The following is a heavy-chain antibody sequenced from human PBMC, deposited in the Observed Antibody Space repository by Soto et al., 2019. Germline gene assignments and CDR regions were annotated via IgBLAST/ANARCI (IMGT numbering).Heavy chain of an antibody. J-gene: IGHJ6*02. CDR2: IDPSDSYT. Sequence: GASLKISCKGSRYSFTSYWISWVRQMPGKGLEWMGRIDPSDSYTNYSPSFQGHVTISADKSISTAYLQWSSLKASDTAMYYCARVGANALYYYYGMDVWGQGTTVTVSS. CDR1: RYSFTSYW. V-gene: IGHV5-10-1*01. D-gene: IGHD1-26*01. CDR3: ARVGANALYYYYGMDV.